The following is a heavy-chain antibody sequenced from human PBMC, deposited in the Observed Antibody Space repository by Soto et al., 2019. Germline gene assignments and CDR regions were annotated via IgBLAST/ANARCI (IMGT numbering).Heavy chain of an antibody. CDR1: GGSISSGGYY. CDR3: AREEYNWFDP. CDR2: IYYSGGT. Sequence: SETLSLTCTVSGGSISSGGYYWSWIRQHPGKGLEWIGYIYYSGGTYYNPSLKSRVTISVDTSKNQFSLKLSSVTAADTAVYYCAREEYNWFDPWGQGTLVTVSS. J-gene: IGHJ5*02. V-gene: IGHV4-31*03. D-gene: IGHD3-10*01.